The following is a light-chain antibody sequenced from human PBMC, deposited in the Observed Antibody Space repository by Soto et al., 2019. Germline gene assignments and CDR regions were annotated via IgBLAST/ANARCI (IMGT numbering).Light chain of an antibody. CDR3: QQYNSYPWT. CDR2: DAS. Sequence: DIQMTQSPSSLSASVGDTATVPCRASQSVSGWLAGYQQKPGEAPKLLIYDASNLASGVPSRFSGSGSGTEFTLTISSLQPDDFATYYCQQYNSYPWTFGQGTKVDI. CDR1: QSVSGW. J-gene: IGKJ1*01. V-gene: IGKV1-5*01.